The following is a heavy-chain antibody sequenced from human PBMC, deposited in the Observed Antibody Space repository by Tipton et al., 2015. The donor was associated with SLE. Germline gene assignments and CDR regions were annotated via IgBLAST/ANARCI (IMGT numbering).Heavy chain of an antibody. CDR2: ISDSSSDI. Sequence: SLRLSCAASGFSFSSYQMNWVRQTPGKGLEWVASISDSSSDIDYADSVKGRFSISRDNARSSLYLQVDSLRAEDTAIYYCVREGTSFDCWGRGTLVTVSS. V-gene: IGHV3-21*01. D-gene: IGHD2-2*01. J-gene: IGHJ4*02. CDR3: VREGTSFDC. CDR1: GFSFSSYQ.